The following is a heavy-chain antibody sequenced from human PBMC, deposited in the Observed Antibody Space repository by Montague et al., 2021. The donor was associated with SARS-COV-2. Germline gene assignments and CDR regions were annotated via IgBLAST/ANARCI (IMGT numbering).Heavy chain of an antibody. CDR1: GGSISSSSYY. CDR3: ASLYDSSSYYYGMDV. J-gene: IGHJ6*02. CDR2: IYYSGST. V-gene: IGHV4-39*01. D-gene: IGHD5/OR15-5a*01. Sequence: SETLSLTCTVSGGSISSSSYYWGWIRQPPGKGLEWIGCIYYSGSTYYNPSLKSRVTISVDTSKNQLSLKLSSVTAADTAVYYCASLYDSSSYYYGMDVWGQGTTVTVSS.